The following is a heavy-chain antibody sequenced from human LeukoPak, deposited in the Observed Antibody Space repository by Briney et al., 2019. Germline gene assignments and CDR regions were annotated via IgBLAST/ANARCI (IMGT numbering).Heavy chain of an antibody. CDR1: GGSISFYS. Sequence: TSETLSLTCTVSGGSISFYSWSWVRQPPGKGLEWIGYIHYSGNTNYNPSLKSRVTISLGTSRTQFSLKLTSVSAADTAVYYCASSEWNYARWGQGILVTVSS. CDR3: ASSEWNYAR. J-gene: IGHJ4*02. CDR2: IHYSGNT. D-gene: IGHD1-7*01. V-gene: IGHV4-59*08.